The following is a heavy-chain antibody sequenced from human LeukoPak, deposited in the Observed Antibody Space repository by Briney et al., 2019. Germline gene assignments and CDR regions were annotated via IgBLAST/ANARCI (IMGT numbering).Heavy chain of an antibody. CDR3: AREIAPKLEKEGYSYGYGL. CDR2: ISSSSSYI. V-gene: IGHV3-21*01. Sequence: GGSLRLSCAASGFTFSSYSMNWVRQAPGKGLEWVSSISSSSSYIYYADSVMGRFTISRDNAKNSLYLQMNSLRAEDTAVYYCAREIAPKLEKEGYSYGYGLWGQGTLVTVSS. CDR1: GFTFSSYS. J-gene: IGHJ4*02. D-gene: IGHD5-18*01.